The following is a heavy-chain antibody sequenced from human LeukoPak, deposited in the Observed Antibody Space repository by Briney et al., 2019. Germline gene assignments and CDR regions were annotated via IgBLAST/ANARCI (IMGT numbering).Heavy chain of an antibody. J-gene: IGHJ3*02. V-gene: IGHV3-21*04. Sequence: GGSLRLSCAASGFTFSSYSMNWVRQAPGKGLEWVSSISSSSSYIYYADSVKGRFTISRDNAKNSLYLQMNSLRAEDTAVYYCARLAVPAASDAFDIWGQGTMVTVSS. CDR3: ARLAVPAASDAFDI. CDR1: GFTFSSYS. D-gene: IGHD2-2*01. CDR2: ISSSSSYI.